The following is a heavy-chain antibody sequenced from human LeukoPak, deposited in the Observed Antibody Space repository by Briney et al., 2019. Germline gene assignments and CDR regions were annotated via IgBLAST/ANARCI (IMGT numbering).Heavy chain of an antibody. D-gene: IGHD5-18*01. CDR3: TTAPSGYAYMNGWHLDY. V-gene: IGHV3-15*01. J-gene: IGHJ4*02. CDR1: GFTFNYAW. Sequence: PGGSLRLSCAASGFTFNYAWMSWVCQAPGKGLEWVGRIKSKTDGETTDYAAPVKGRFTISRDDSKNTLYLQMNSLKTEDTALYYCTTAPSGYAYMNGWHLDYWGQGALVTVSS. CDR2: IKSKTDGETT.